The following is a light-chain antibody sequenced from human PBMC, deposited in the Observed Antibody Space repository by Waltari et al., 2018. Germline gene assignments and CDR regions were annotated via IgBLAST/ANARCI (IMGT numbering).Light chain of an antibody. V-gene: IGLV1-44*01. J-gene: IGLJ1*01. CDR1: SSSIGSNA. Sequence: QSVLTQPPSASGTPGQRVTISCSGSSSSIGSNAVNWYRQLPGAAPKLLIWSNNQRPSGVPDRFSGSKSGTSASLAISGLQSEDEADFYCETWDDSLNGYVFGTGTKVTVL. CDR3: ETWDDSLNGYV. CDR2: SNN.